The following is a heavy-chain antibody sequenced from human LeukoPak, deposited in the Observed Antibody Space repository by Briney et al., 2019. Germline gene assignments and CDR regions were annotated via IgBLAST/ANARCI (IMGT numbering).Heavy chain of an antibody. Sequence: EGTLRLSCAASGFTFSSYGMSWVRQAPGKGLEWVSAIGGSGGGTYYADSVKGRFTISRDNSKNTLYLQMNSLRAEDTAVYYCAKRGSGWYEDYYYYMDVWGKGTTVTVSS. CDR1: GFTFSSYG. V-gene: IGHV3-23*01. CDR3: AKRGSGWYEDYYYYMDV. J-gene: IGHJ6*03. CDR2: IGGSGGGT. D-gene: IGHD6-19*01.